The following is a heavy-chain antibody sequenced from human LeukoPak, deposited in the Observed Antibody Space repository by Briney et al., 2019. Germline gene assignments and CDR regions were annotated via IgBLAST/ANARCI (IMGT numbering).Heavy chain of an antibody. J-gene: IGHJ4*02. CDR2: ISYDGSNK. Sequence: PGGSLRLSCAASGFTFSSYGMHWVRQAPGKGLEWVAVISYDGSNKYYADSVKGRFTISRDNSKYTLHLQMNSLRAEDTAVYYCAKDNSSSSFDYWGQGTLVTVSS. V-gene: IGHV3-30*18. D-gene: IGHD6-6*01. CDR1: GFTFSSYG. CDR3: AKDNSSSSFDY.